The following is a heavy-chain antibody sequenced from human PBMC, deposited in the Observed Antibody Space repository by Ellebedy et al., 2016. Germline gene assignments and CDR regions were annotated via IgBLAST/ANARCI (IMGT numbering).Heavy chain of an antibody. D-gene: IGHD6-19*01. J-gene: IGHJ4*02. V-gene: IGHV3-66*01. CDR1: GFTVSNDF. CDR2: IYTEGNT. Sequence: GESLKTSXAASGFTVSNDFMSWVRQAPDKRLEWVSIIYTEGNTYYADSVKGRFTIPRDSSTNTLFLQMNSLRAEDTAIYYCARVGTGLSSGWTPFDYWGLGTLVTVSS. CDR3: ARVGTGLSSGWTPFDY.